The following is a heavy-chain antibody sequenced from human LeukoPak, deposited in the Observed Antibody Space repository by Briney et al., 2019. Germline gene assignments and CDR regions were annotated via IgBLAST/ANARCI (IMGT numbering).Heavy chain of an antibody. CDR2: ISSSSSYI. CDR3: ARSGGIAVAGPGDY. CDR1: GFTFSSYG. D-gene: IGHD6-19*01. V-gene: IGHV3-21*01. J-gene: IGHJ4*02. Sequence: GGSLRLSCAASGFTFSSYGMSWVRQAPGKGLEWVSSISSSSSYIYYADSVKGRFTTSRDNAKNSLYLQMNSLRAEDTAVYYCARSGGIAVAGPGDYWGQGTLVTVSS.